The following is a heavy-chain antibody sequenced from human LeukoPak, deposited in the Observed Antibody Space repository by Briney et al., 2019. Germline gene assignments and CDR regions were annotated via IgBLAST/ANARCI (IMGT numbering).Heavy chain of an antibody. CDR2: ISYDGSNK. D-gene: IGHD6-19*01. CDR3: ARDTGIAVAGTFYY. Sequence: GRSLRLSCAASGFAFSSYAMHWVRQAPGKGLGWVAVISYDGSNKYYADSVKGRFTISRDNSKNTLYLQMNSLRAEDTAVYYCARDTGIAVAGTFYYWGQGTLVTVSS. V-gene: IGHV3-30*04. CDR1: GFAFSSYA. J-gene: IGHJ4*02.